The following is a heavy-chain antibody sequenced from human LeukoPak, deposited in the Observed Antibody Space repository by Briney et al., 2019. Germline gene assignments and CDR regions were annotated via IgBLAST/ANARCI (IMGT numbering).Heavy chain of an antibody. CDR2: ISYDGNNK. D-gene: IGHD3-22*01. V-gene: IGHV3-30*03. CDR1: GFIFNNHG. J-gene: IGHJ6*02. CDR3: ARSAIVVPRRDYYYYGMDV. Sequence: GGSLRLSCVASGFIFNNHGMHWVRQAPGKGLEWVAVISYDGNNKYYTDSVKGRFAISRDNSKNTLYLQMNSLRVEDTAVYYCARSAIVVPRRDYYYYGMDVWGQGTTVIVSS.